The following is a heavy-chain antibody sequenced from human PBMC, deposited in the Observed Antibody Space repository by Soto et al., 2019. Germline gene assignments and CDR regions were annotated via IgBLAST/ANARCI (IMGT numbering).Heavy chain of an antibody. CDR2: ISSNGVGT. CDR3: ARRARPDFYYMDA. Sequence: GGSLRLSCAASGFTLSGYAMDWVRQAPGKGLEYVSGISSNGVGTYYANSVQGRFTISRDNSKNTVYLQMGSLRPEDMAVYYCARRARPDFYYMDAWGKGPTVTVSS. V-gene: IGHV3-64*01. D-gene: IGHD6-6*01. CDR1: GFTLSGYA. J-gene: IGHJ6*03.